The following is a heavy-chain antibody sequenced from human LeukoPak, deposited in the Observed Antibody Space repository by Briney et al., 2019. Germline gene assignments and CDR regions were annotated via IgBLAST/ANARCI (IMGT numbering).Heavy chain of an antibody. Sequence: ASVKVSCKASGYTLTDYYIHWVRQAPGHGVEWMGWMNPNSGDTNSAQSFQGRVTMTRETPISTAYMELSRLRFDDTAVYYCARVRRYYYGMDVWGQGTTVTVSS. CDR1: GYTLTDYY. CDR2: MNPNSGDT. J-gene: IGHJ6*02. CDR3: ARVRRYYYGMDV. V-gene: IGHV1-2*02.